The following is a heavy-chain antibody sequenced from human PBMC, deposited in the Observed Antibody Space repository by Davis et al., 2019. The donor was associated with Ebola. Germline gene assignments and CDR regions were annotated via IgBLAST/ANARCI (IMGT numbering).Heavy chain of an antibody. CDR2: IYYSGNI. Sequence: MPSETLSLTCTVSGGSISPYYWSWIRQSPGKGLEWIGYIYYSGNIHYNPSLQSRVTISVDRSKNQFSLQLTSASTADTAVYFCARGYCSGTACYAGPFDYWGQGTVVTVSS. D-gene: IGHD2-2*01. V-gene: IGHV4-59*01. J-gene: IGHJ4*02. CDR1: GGSISPYY. CDR3: ARGYCSGTACYAGPFDY.